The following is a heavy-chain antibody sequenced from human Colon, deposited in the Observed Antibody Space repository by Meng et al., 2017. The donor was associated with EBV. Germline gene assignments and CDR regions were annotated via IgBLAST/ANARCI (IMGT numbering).Heavy chain of an antibody. J-gene: IGHJ4*02. D-gene: IGHD3-16*01. V-gene: IGHV4-39*07. Sequence: QPQLLDAGPGPLKPSETLSLTCSVSAYSITTNGYYWGWIRQSPGKGLEWIGSIFYSGNTYFNPSLKTRVTISVDTSKNQFSLKLSSVTAADTAIYYCARERGGVTRDFDSWGQGALVTVSS. CDR2: IFYSGNT. CDR3: ARERGGVTRDFDS. CDR1: AYSITTNGYY.